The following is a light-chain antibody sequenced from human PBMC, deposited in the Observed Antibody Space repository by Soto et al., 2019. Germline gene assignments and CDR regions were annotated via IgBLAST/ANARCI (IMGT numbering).Light chain of an antibody. CDR1: KLGDKY. J-gene: IGLJ2*01. CDR2: QNS. Sequence: SYELTQPPSVSVSPGQTASITCYGDKLGDKYACWYQQKPGQSPVLVIYQNSKRPSGIPERFSGSNSGNTATLTISGTQAMDEADYYCHAWDSSTVVFGGGTKVTVL. V-gene: IGLV3-1*01. CDR3: HAWDSSTVV.